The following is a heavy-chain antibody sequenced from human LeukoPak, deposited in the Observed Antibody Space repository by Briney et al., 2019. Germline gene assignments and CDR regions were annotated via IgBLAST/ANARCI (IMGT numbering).Heavy chain of an antibody. J-gene: IGHJ4*02. V-gene: IGHV1-18*01. CDR2: ISAYNGNT. D-gene: IGHD6-13*01. CDR1: GYTFTKFG. Sequence: GASVKVSCKASGYTFTKFGISWVRQAPGQGLEWMGCISAYNGNTNYEQKVQGRVTMTTDTSTGTAYMELRSLRSDDTAVYYCARDSPYSSSSLGFDYWGQGTLVTVSS. CDR3: ARDSPYSSSSLGFDY.